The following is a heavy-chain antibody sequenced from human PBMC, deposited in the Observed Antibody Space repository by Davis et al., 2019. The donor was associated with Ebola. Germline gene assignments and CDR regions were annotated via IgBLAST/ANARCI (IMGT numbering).Heavy chain of an antibody. CDR2: INPNSGGT. V-gene: IGHV1-2*02. J-gene: IGHJ4*02. Sequence: ASVKVSCKASGYTFTGYYMHWVRQAPGQGLEWMGWINPNSGGTNYAQKFQGRVTMTRDTSISTAYMELSRLRSDDTAVYYCARDSAMGPLGSYWGQGTLVTVSS. CDR3: ARDSAMGPLGSY. CDR1: GYTFTGYY. D-gene: IGHD3-16*01.